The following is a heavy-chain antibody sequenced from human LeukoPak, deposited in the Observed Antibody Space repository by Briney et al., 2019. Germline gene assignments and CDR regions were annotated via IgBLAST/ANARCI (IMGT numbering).Heavy chain of an antibody. J-gene: IGHJ4*02. CDR1: GFTFRTYW. Sequence: PGGSLRLSCAASGFTFRTYWMSWVRQAPGEGLEWVANIKQDGSEKYYVDSVRGRFTISRDNAKNSLYLQMNSLRAEDTAVYYCAREPSGSYFDYWGQGTLVTVSS. CDR2: IKQDGSEK. V-gene: IGHV3-7*01. D-gene: IGHD5-12*01. CDR3: AREPSGSYFDY.